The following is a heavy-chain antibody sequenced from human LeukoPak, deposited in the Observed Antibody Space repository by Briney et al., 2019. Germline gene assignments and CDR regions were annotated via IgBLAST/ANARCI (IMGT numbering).Heavy chain of an antibody. CDR1: GFTLSSYW. CDR3: AVLGGLILVRAVISEVKDGFAM. J-gene: IGHJ6*03. D-gene: IGHD3-16*01. CDR2: INSEESDK. V-gene: IGHV3-74*01. Sequence: GGSLRLSCAASGFTLSSYWINWVRQVPGKGLVWVARINSEESDKSYADSVKGRFTLSRDNTKNMLYLQIDGLTAEDRALYYCAVLGGLILVRAVISEVKDGFAMWGKG.